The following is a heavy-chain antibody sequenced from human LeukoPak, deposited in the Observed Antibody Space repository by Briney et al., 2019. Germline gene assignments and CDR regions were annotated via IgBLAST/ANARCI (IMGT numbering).Heavy chain of an antibody. CDR2: INPNSGGT. CDR1: GYTFTGYY. D-gene: IGHD1-1*01. J-gene: IGHJ6*04. Sequence: ASVKVSCKASGYTFTGYYMHWVRQAPGQGLEWMGWINPNSGGTNYAQKFQGRVTMTRDTSISTAYMELSRLRSDDTAVYYCARDFGTTGTWDVWGKGTTVTVSS. V-gene: IGHV1-2*02. CDR3: ARDFGTTGTWDV.